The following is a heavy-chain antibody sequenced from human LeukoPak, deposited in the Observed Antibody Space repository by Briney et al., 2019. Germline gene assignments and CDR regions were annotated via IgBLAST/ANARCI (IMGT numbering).Heavy chain of an antibody. J-gene: IGHJ4*02. CDR2: IGTSSGTT. Sequence: SGGSLRLSCPASGFGFSGYSMTWVRQGPGKGLEWISYIGTSSGTTYYADSVNGRFSISRDNAENTLYLQMNSLRAEDTGIYYCARVIHRQTYYFDYWGRGTLVTVSS. CDR3: ARVIHRQTYYFDY. CDR1: GFGFSGYS. D-gene: IGHD5-18*01. V-gene: IGHV3-48*01.